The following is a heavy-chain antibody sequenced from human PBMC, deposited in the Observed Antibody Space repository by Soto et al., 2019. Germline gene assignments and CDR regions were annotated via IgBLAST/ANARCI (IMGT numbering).Heavy chain of an antibody. Sequence: QVQLVQSGAAVKKPGASVKVSCKDSGYTFTRSGISWVRQATGQGPEWMGWISSYNGDTSYAQTFKGSVTMTTDTSTSTAYMELRSLRSDATAVYYFAREGVTLCFYHGMDVWSPGSPVTVSS. CDR3: AREGVTLCFYHGMDV. D-gene: IGHD2-15*01. CDR1: GYTFTRSG. CDR2: ISSYNGDT. J-gene: IGHJ6*02. V-gene: IGHV1-18*01.